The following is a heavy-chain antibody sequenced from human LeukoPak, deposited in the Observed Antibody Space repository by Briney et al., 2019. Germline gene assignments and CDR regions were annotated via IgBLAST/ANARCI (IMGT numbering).Heavy chain of an antibody. CDR2: ITGSGGST. D-gene: IGHD6-19*01. Sequence: GGSLRPSCAASGFTFSSYAMSWVRQAPGKGLEWVSAITGSGGSTYYADSVRGRFTISRDNSKNTLYLQMNSLRAEDTAVYYCARSSGWYTGYYYGMDVWGQGTTVTVSS. V-gene: IGHV3-23*01. J-gene: IGHJ6*02. CDR3: ARSSGWYTGYYYGMDV. CDR1: GFTFSSYA.